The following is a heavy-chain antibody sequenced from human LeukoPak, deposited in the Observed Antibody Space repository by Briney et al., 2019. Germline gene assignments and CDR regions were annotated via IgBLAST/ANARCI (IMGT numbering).Heavy chain of an antibody. CDR3: AIKVDYYDSSGYFIAFDY. D-gene: IGHD3-22*01. CDR1: GGSISSSSYY. Sequence: SETLSLTCTVSGGSISSSSYYWGWIRQPPGKGLEWIGSIYYSGSTYYNPSLKSRVTISVDTSKNQFSLKLSSVTAADTAVYYCAIKVDYYDSSGYFIAFDYWGQGTLVTVSS. V-gene: IGHV4-39*01. J-gene: IGHJ4*02. CDR2: IYYSGST.